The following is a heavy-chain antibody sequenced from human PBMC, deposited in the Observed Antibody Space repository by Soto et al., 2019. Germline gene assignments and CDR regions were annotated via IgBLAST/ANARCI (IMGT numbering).Heavy chain of an antibody. CDR3: VRDTMRASAAASLDY. CDR1: GFTFSTYE. J-gene: IGHJ4*02. CDR2: IGVSGNII. D-gene: IGHD2-2*01. Sequence: PGGSLRLSCAASGFTFSTYEFNWVRQAPGRGLEWISYIGVSGNIIKYAESVKGRFTISRDNADNSLHLHMSNLRVDDTALYFCVRDTMRASAAASLDYWGQGTQVTVSS. V-gene: IGHV3-48*03.